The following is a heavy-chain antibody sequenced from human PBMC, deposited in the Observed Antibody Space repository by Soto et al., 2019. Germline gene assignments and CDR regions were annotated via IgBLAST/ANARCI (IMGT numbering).Heavy chain of an antibody. CDR1: GYTFTRYG. Sequence: GASVKVSCKASGYTFTRYGISWVRQAPGHGLEWMGWISAYNGNTHYAQKLQGRVTMTTDTSTSTAYMELRSLRSDDTAVYYCARDSRAWSGYCISTSCRGAFDIWGQGTMVTVSS. V-gene: IGHV1-18*01. J-gene: IGHJ3*02. CDR2: ISAYNGNT. CDR3: ARDSRAWSGYCISTSCRGAFDI. D-gene: IGHD2-2*01.